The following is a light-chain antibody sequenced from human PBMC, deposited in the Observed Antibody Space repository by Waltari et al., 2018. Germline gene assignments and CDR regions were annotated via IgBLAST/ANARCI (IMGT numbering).Light chain of an antibody. V-gene: IGKV1-33*01. J-gene: IGKJ1*01. CDR3: QQYDNLPPWT. CDR1: QDISNY. CDR2: DAS. Sequence: DTQMTQSPSSLSASVGDRVTITCQASQDISNYLNWFPQKPGNAPKLLSDDASKLEKGVPSRFSGSGYGTDFTLTSSRLQSEDVATYYCQQYDNLPPWTFGLGTKVEIK.